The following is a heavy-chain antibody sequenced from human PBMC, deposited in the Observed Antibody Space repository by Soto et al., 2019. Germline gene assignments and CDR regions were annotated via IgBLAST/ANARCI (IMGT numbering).Heavy chain of an antibody. CDR3: TRAMGYYYDA. CDR2: IWSDENTK. Sequence: GGSPRLSCAASGFSFSTYGMHWVRQAPGKGLEWLAVIWSDENTKYYVDSVKGRFTISRDNSKNTLYLQMSSLRAEDTAIYYCTRAMGYYYDAWGQGTLVTVSS. J-gene: IGHJ5*02. V-gene: IGHV3-33*01. D-gene: IGHD3-22*01. CDR1: GFSFSTYG.